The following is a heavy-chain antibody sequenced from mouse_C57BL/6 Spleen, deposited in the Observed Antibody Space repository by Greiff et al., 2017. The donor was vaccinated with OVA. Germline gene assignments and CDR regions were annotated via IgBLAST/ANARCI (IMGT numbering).Heavy chain of an antibody. Sequence: EVKLVESGGGLVQPGGSLKLSCAASGFTFSDYYMYWVRQTPEKRLEWVAYISNGGGSTYYPDTVKGRFTISRDNAKNTLYLQMSRLKSEDTAMYYCARGGTTVYAMDYWGQGTSVTVSS. CDR2: ISNGGGST. CDR1: GFTFSDYY. CDR3: ARGGTTVYAMDY. D-gene: IGHD1-1*01. V-gene: IGHV5-12*01. J-gene: IGHJ4*01.